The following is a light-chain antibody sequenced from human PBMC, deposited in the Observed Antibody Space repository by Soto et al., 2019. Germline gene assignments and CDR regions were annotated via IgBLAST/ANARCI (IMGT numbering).Light chain of an antibody. CDR3: QQYNNWPT. CDR1: QSVSSN. Sequence: EIVMTQSPATLSVSPGERATLSCRASQSVSSNLAWYQQKPGQAPRLLIYGASTRATGIPARFSGSGSGTEFTLTSSSRQAEDFAVYYWQQYNNWPTFGPGTKVDIK. CDR2: GAS. J-gene: IGKJ3*01. V-gene: IGKV3-15*01.